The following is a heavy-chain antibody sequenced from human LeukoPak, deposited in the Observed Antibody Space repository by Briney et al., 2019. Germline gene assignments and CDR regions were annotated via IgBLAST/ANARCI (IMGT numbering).Heavy chain of an antibody. CDR1: GGSISSGSYY. D-gene: IGHD3-10*01. Sequence: SETLSLTCTVSGGSISSGSYYWSWIRQPAGKGLEWIGRIYTSGSTNYNPSLKSRVTISVDTSKDQFSLKLSSVTAADTAVYYCARFSGSYCDYWGQGTLVTVSS. J-gene: IGHJ4*02. CDR3: ARFSGSYCDY. V-gene: IGHV4-61*02. CDR2: IYTSGST.